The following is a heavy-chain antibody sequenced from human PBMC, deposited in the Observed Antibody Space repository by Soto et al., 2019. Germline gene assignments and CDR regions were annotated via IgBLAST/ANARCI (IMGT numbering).Heavy chain of an antibody. J-gene: IGHJ4*02. D-gene: IGHD6-19*01. CDR3: ARGVAGSGFDL. Sequence: SQTLSLTCAISGASVSSNTAAWNWIRSSPSRGLQWLGRTYNRSNWRHDYAVSVKSRITVNPDTSKNHFSLQLNSVTPDDTAVYYCARGVAGSGFDLWRQGTLVTVTS. V-gene: IGHV6-1*01. CDR1: GASVSSNTAA. CDR2: TYNRSNWRH.